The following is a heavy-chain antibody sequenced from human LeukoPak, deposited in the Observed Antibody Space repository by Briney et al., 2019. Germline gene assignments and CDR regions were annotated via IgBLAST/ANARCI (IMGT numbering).Heavy chain of an antibody. CDR3: ARPNSGYSSSRYYYYMDV. J-gene: IGHJ6*03. V-gene: IGHV4-34*01. CDR1: SGNS. D-gene: IGHD6-6*01. CDR2: IDHNRNI. Sequence: SETLSLTCAVSGNSWSWIRQPPGKGLEWIAEIDHNRNINYNPSLKSRVTISIDTSKNQFSLKLTSVTAADTAVYYCARPNSGYSSSRYYYYMDVWGKGTTVTVSS.